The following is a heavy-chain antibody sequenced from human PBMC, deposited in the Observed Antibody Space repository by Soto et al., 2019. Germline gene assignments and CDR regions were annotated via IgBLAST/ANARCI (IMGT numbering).Heavy chain of an antibody. Sequence: AETRFLTCTGSGGSISSYYWIWVRQASGTGLEWIVRIYTSGSTNYNPSLKRRVTMSVDTSKNQFSLKLSSVAAADTAVYYCASTTYYYDSSGYSTFDYWGQGTLVTVSS. CDR3: ASTTYYYDSSGYSTFDY. J-gene: IGHJ4*02. V-gene: IGHV4-4*07. D-gene: IGHD3-22*01. CDR1: GGSISSYY. CDR2: IYTSGST.